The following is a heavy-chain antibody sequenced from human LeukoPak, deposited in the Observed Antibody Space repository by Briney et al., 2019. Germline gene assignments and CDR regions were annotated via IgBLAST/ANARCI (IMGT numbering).Heavy chain of an antibody. D-gene: IGHD3-9*01. V-gene: IGHV1-18*01. J-gene: IGHJ6*02. CDR3: ARGLVGRHYDIPLMDV. CDR1: GYTFTSYG. CDR2: ISAYNGNT. Sequence: ASVKVSCKASGYTFTSYGISWVRQAPGQGLEWMGWISAYNGNTNYAQKLQGRVTMTTDTSTSTAYMELRSLRSDDTAVYYCARGLVGRHYDIPLMDVWGQGTTVTVSS.